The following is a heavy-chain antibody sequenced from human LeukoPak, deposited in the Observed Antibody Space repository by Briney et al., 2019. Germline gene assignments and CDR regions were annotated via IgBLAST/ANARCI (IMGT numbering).Heavy chain of an antibody. CDR2: TRGSGSGMGSGN. J-gene: IGHJ4*02. Sequence: GGSLRLSCAASGFTFSSYSMNWVRQAPGKGLEWVANTRGSGSGMGSGNYYAVSVKGRFTISRDDAKNSLYLQMNSLRAEDTAFYYCARDDNWGFDYWGQGALVTVSS. D-gene: IGHD7-27*01. V-gene: IGHV3-21*05. CDR1: GFTFSSYS. CDR3: ARDDNWGFDY.